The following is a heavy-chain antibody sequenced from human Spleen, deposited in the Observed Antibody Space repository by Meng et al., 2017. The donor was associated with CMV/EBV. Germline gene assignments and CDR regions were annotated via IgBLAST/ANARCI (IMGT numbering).Heavy chain of an antibody. D-gene: IGHD6-6*01. Sequence: SETLSLTCTVSVYSISSGYYWGWIRQPPGKGLEWIGNIFHSGSTYYNPSLKSRVTISVDTSKNQFSLKLSSVTAADTAVYYCARGGSAGEGIAALFYYYYGMDVWGQGTTVTVSS. CDR2: IFHSGST. J-gene: IGHJ6*02. CDR1: VYSISSGYY. CDR3: ARGGSAGEGIAALFYYYYGMDV. V-gene: IGHV4-38-2*02.